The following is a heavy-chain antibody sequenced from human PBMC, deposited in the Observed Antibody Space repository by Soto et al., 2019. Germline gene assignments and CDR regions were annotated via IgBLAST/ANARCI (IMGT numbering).Heavy chain of an antibody. D-gene: IGHD6-6*01. J-gene: IGHJ5*02. V-gene: IGHV3-74*01. Sequence: EVQLVESGGGLVQPGGSLRLSCAASGFTLRSYWMHWVRQAPGKGPMWVSRIDTDGSRTTYADSVKGRFTISRDNAKTMMYLRMNSLRAEDTAVYYCVRDRPHNWFDPWGQGTLVTVSS. CDR1: GFTLRSYW. CDR2: IDTDGSRT. CDR3: VRDRPHNWFDP.